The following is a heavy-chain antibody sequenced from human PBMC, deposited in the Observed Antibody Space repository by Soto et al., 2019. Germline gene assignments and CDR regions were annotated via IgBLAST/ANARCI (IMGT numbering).Heavy chain of an antibody. CDR3: AKVRKPSDFWSGYYSDYNYFGMDV. CDR2: ISGSGGTT. J-gene: IGHJ6*02. V-gene: IGHV3-23*01. CDR1: GFDFRNYA. Sequence: GGSLRLSCAASGFDFRNYAMSWVRQASGKGLEWVSVISGSGGTTYYADSVKGRLTISRDNSRDTLYLQINSLRAEDTAVYYCAKVRKPSDFWSGYYSDYNYFGMDVWGQGTTVTVS. D-gene: IGHD3-3*01.